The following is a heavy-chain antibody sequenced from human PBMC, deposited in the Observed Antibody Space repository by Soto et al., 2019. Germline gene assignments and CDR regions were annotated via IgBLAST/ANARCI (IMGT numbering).Heavy chain of an antibody. V-gene: IGHV3-48*01. CDR1: GFTFSSYS. D-gene: IGHD5-12*01. J-gene: IGHJ5*02. CDR2: ISSSSSTI. Sequence: PGGSLRLSCAASGFTFSSYSMNWVRQAPGKGLEWVSYISSSSSTIYYADSVKGRFTISRDNAKNSLYLQMNSLRAEDTAVYYCARVAADIASWLDPWGQGTLVTVSS. CDR3: ARVAADIASWLDP.